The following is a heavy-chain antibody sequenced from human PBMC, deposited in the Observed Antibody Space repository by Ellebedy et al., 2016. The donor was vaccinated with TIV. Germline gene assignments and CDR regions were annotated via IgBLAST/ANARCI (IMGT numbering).Heavy chain of an antibody. V-gene: IGHV3-23*01. Sequence: GESLKISXAASGFNFPIYTMTWVRQAPGKGLDWVAAINDGGGITYADSVKGRFTISRDNSKDILSLQLDNLRAEDTAVYYCAKDGAVRGVHDAFDIWGQGTMVTVSS. J-gene: IGHJ3*02. CDR1: GFNFPIYT. D-gene: IGHD3-10*01. CDR2: INDGGGIT. CDR3: AKDGAVRGVHDAFDI.